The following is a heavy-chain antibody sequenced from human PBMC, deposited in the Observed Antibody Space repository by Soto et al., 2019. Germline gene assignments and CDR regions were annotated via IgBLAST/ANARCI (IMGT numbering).Heavy chain of an antibody. Sequence: GASVKVSCKASGYSFTEYYMHWVRQAPGQGLEWMGGIIPIFGTANYAQKFQGRVTITADESTSTAYMELSSLRSEDTAVYYCAGPPELTRIYYYYGMDVWGQGTTVTVSS. J-gene: IGHJ6*02. V-gene: IGHV1-69*13. CDR1: GYSFTEYY. D-gene: IGHD1-7*01. CDR3: AGPPELTRIYYYYGMDV. CDR2: IIPIFGTA.